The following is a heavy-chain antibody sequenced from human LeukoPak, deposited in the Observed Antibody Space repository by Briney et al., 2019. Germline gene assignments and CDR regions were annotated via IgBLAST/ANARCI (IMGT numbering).Heavy chain of an antibody. Sequence: SVKVSCKASGGTFSSYAVSWVRQAPGQGLEWMGGIIPIFGTANYAQKFQGRVTITADESTSTAYMELSSLRSEDTAVYYCARAASVVVPAAIGLDPWGQGTLVTVSS. CDR3: ARAASVVVPAAIGLDP. V-gene: IGHV1-69*13. CDR1: GGTFSSYA. D-gene: IGHD2-2*02. J-gene: IGHJ5*02. CDR2: IIPIFGTA.